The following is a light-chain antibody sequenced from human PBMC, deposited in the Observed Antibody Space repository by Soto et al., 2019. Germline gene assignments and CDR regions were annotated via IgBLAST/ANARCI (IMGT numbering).Light chain of an antibody. CDR1: QSVSSNY. CDR2: GAS. V-gene: IGKV3-20*01. Sequence: EIVLTQSPGTLSLSPGERATLSCRASQSVSSNYLAWYQQKPGQAPRLLIYGASSRATGIPDRFSGSGSGTDFNLTISRLEPEDFAVYYCQQYGSSSYTFGQGTKLEIK. CDR3: QQYGSSSYT. J-gene: IGKJ2*01.